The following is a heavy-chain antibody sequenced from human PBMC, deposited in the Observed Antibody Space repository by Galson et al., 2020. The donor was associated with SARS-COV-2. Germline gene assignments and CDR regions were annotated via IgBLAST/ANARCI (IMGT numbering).Heavy chain of an antibody. CDR1: GGSISSYY. CDR3: ARRGLGYDSSGYYPMSAFDI. Sequence: ETSETLSLTCTVSGGSISSYYWSWIRQPPGKGLEWIGYIYYSGSTNYNPSLQSRVTISVDTSKNQFSLKLSSVTAADTAVYYCARRGLGYDSSGYYPMSAFDIWGQGTMVTVSS. D-gene: IGHD3-22*01. V-gene: IGHV4-59*08. J-gene: IGHJ3*02. CDR2: IYYSGST.